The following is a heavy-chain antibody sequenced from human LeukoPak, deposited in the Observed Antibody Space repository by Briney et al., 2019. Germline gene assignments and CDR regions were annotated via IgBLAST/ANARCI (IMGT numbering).Heavy chain of an antibody. CDR3: ARGSPHIAQQWKVDWFDP. J-gene: IGHJ5*02. D-gene: IGHD6-19*01. CDR1: GGSISSGDYY. CDR2: IYYSGST. Sequence: SETLSLTCTVSGGSISSGDYYWSWIRQPPGKGLEWIGYIYYSGSTYYNPSLKSRVTISVDTSKNQFSLKLSSVTAADTAVYYCARGSPHIAQQWKVDWFDPWGQGTLATVSS. V-gene: IGHV4-30-4*01.